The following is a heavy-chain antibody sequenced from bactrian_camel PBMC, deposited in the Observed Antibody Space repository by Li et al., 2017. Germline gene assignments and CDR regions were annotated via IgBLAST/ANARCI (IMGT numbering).Heavy chain of an antibody. CDR3: AARSVGWCPLFEHWPGKRAYTPGGYFAN. CDR2: IDSDGTT. CDR1: GVTYNSYC. V-gene: IGHV3S55*01. D-gene: IGHD1*01. J-gene: IGHJ6*01. Sequence: QVQLVESGGGSVQAGGSLTLSCVASGVTYNSYCMGWFRQPPGNEREGVAVIDSDGTTTVDDSVLGRFTISEYNAKNTLYLQMNSLKPEDTAMYYCAARSVGWCPLFEHWPGKRAYTPGGYFANWGQGTQVTVS.